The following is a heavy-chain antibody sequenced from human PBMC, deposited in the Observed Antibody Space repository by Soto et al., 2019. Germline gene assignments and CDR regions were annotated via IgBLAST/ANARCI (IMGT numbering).Heavy chain of an antibody. J-gene: IGHJ5*02. CDR3: ARDGPQAAGSVGWVDP. CDR2: ISAYNGNT. V-gene: IGHV1-18*01. CDR1: GYTFTSYG. Sequence: QVQLVQSGAEVKKPGASVKVSCKASGYTFTSYGISWVRQAPGQGLEWMGWISAYNGNTNYGQKLQGRVTLTTDTSTSTAYMELRSLRADYTAVYYWARDGPQAAGSVGWVDPWGQGTLVTVSS. D-gene: IGHD6-13*01.